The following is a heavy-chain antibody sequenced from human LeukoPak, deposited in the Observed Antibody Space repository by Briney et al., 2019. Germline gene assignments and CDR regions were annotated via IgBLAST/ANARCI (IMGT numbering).Heavy chain of an antibody. Sequence: SVKVSCKASGGTFSSYAISWVRQAPGQGFEWMGRIIPILGIANYAQKFQGRVTITADKSTSTAYMELSSLRSEDTAVYYCALLGAYGMDVWGQGTTVTVSS. J-gene: IGHJ6*02. CDR1: GGTFSSYA. D-gene: IGHD1-26*01. CDR3: ALLGAYGMDV. CDR2: IIPILGIA. V-gene: IGHV1-69*04.